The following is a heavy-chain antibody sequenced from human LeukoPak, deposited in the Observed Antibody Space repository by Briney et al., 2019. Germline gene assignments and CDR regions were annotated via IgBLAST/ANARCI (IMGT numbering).Heavy chain of an antibody. CDR2: IYYSGGT. V-gene: IGHV4-39*01. Sequence: SETLSLTCTVSGGSISSSSYYWGWIRQPPGKGLEWIGSIYYSGGTYYNPSLKSRVTISVDTSKNQFSLKLSSVTAADTAVYYCALHDYGDYSSFQHWGLGTLVTVSS. CDR1: GGSISSSSYY. CDR3: ALHDYGDYSSFQH. D-gene: IGHD4-17*01. J-gene: IGHJ1*01.